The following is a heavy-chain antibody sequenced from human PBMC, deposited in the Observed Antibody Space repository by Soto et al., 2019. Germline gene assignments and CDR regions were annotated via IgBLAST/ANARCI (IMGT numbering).Heavy chain of an antibody. CDR1: GFAISNYW. CDR2: IKHDRSEI. V-gene: IGHV3-7*01. Sequence: GGSLRLSCAASGFAISNYWMTRVRQAPGKGLEWVASIKHDRSEIYYVDSVKGRFTISRDDAKNSVSLEMDSLSAEDTAVYYCATYSGYVLPMDVWGKGTMVTVSS. D-gene: IGHD5-12*01. CDR3: ATYSGYVLPMDV. J-gene: IGHJ6*03.